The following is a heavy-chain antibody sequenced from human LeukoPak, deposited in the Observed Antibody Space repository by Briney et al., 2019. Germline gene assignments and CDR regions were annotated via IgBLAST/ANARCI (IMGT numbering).Heavy chain of an antibody. CDR3: ARHLSGDDI. D-gene: IGHD4-17*01. V-gene: IGHV3-53*01. CDR2: IYSSGST. J-gene: IGHJ3*02. CDR1: GFTLSSNY. Sequence: GGSLRLSCAASGFTLSSNYMIWVRQAQGKGLEWVSIIYSSGSTYYADSVKGRFTISRDNSKNTLYLQMNSLRDEDTAVYYCARHLSGDDIWGQGTMVTVSS.